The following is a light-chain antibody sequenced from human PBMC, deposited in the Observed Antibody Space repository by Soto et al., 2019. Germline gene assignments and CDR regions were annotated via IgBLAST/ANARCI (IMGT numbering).Light chain of an antibody. J-gene: IGKJ1*01. CDR1: QSISSW. CDR2: KAS. CDR3: QQYNSYWT. Sequence: QMTPSPSTLSASVGDRGTLTCRASQSISSWLAWYQQKPGKAPKLLIYKASSLESGVPSRFSGSGSGTEFTLTISSLQPDDFATYYCQQYNSYWTFGQGTKVDIK. V-gene: IGKV1-5*03.